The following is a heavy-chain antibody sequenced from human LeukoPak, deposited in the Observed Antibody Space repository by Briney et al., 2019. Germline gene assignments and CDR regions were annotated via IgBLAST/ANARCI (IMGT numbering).Heavy chain of an antibody. J-gene: IGHJ4*02. CDR3: ATHGGDGYNYSDY. D-gene: IGHD5-24*01. Sequence: SVKVSCKASGGTFSTYAISWVRQAPRQGLEWMGRIIPIFGIANYAQKFQGRVTITADKSTSTAYMELSSLRSEDTAVYYCATHGGDGYNYSDYWGQGTLVTVSS. CDR1: GGTFSTYA. V-gene: IGHV1-69*04. CDR2: IIPIFGIA.